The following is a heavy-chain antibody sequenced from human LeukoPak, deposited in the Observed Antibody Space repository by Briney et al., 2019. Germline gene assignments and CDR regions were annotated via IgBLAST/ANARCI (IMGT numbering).Heavy chain of an antibody. CDR3: ASGKGSGSLQ. Sequence: ASVTVSCKASGYTFNVYFMQWVRQAPGQGLEWMGWINPNSGATNYAQKFQGRVTLTLDTSNTAAYMELTSLTPDDTAIYYCASGKGSGSLQWGQGTLVTVSS. D-gene: IGHD1-26*01. J-gene: IGHJ4*02. CDR1: GYTFNVYF. CDR2: INPNSGAT. V-gene: IGHV1-2*02.